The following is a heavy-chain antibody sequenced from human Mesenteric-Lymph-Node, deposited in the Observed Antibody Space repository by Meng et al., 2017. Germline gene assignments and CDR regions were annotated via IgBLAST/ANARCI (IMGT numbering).Heavy chain of an antibody. V-gene: IGHV1-18*01. Sequence: ASLKVSCKASGYTFTSYGISWVRQAPGQGLEWMGWISAYNGNTNSAQKLQGRVTMTTDTSTSTAYMELRSLRSDDTAVYYCARDRRGTPFDYWGQGTLVTVSS. CDR2: ISAYNGNT. CDR3: ARDRRGTPFDY. CDR1: GYTFTSYG. D-gene: IGHD3-16*01. J-gene: IGHJ4*02.